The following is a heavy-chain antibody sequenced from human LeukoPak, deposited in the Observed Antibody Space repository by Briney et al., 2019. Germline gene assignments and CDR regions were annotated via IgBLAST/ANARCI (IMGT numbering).Heavy chain of an antibody. CDR1: GGSISSYY. D-gene: IGHD2-2*01. CDR2: IYYSGST. J-gene: IGHJ6*03. CDR3: AREGCSSTSCFSGDYYYMDV. Sequence: SETLSLTCTVSGGSISSYYWSWIRQPPGKGLEWIGYIYYSGSTNYNPSLKSRVTISVDTSKNQFSLKLSSVTAADTAVYYCAREGCSSTSCFSGDYYYMDVWGKGTTVTVSS. V-gene: IGHV4-59*01.